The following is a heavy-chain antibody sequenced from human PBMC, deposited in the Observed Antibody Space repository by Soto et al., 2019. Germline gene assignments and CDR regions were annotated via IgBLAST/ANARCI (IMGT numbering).Heavy chain of an antibody. CDR1: EFTFNTYA. D-gene: IGHD3-22*01. J-gene: IGHJ5*02. CDR2: TSYDSTNT. CDR3: ARDYDTSGSWSGGFDP. Sequence: QVQLMESGGGVVQPGTTLRLSCSASEFTFNTYAMHWVRQAPGRGLDWVAVTSYDSTNTKYADSVKGRFTISRDNSKNALFLQMTSLSPEDTVVYHCARDYDTSGSWSGGFDPWGRGTLVILSS. V-gene: IGHV3-30-3*01.